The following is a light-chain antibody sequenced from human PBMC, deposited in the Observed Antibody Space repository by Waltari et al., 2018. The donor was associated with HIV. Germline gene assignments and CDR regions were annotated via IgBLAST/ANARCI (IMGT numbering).Light chain of an antibody. CDR1: NIGSKS. Sequence: SYVLTQPPSVSVAPGKTARITCGGKNIGSKSVHWYQQKPGQAPVVVIYDDSDRPSGIPERFSGSNSGNTATLTISRVEAGDEADYYCQVWDSSTDHWVFGGGTKLTVL. CDR3: QVWDSSTDHWV. J-gene: IGLJ3*02. V-gene: IGLV3-21*04. CDR2: DDS.